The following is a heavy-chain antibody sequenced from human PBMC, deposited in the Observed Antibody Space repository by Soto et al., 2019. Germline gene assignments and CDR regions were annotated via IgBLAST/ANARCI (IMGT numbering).Heavy chain of an antibody. Sequence: QVQLVQSGAEVKKPGASVKVSCKASGYTFTSYGISWVRQAPGQGLEWMGWISAYNGNTNYAQKLQGRVTMTTDTSTSTAYMELRSLRSDDTAVHYCARDGRIAVAGHAAVDAFDIWGQGTMVTVSS. CDR3: ARDGRIAVAGHAAVDAFDI. J-gene: IGHJ3*02. V-gene: IGHV1-18*01. D-gene: IGHD6-19*01. CDR1: GYTFTSYG. CDR2: ISAYNGNT.